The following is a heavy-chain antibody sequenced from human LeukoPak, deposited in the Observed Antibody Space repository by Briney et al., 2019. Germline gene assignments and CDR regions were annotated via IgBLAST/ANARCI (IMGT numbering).Heavy chain of an antibody. CDR2: ITWNGETT. CDR3: ARDWRSGYSIDF. CDR1: GFYFGDYG. J-gene: IGHJ4*02. Sequence: GGSLRLSCSGSGFYFGDYGMSWVRQAPGKGLEWVSGITWNGETTSYAQSVKGRFTISRDNSRNSLYLQMNSLEADDTAFYYCARDWRSGYSIDFWDQGVLVTVSS. D-gene: IGHD3-22*01. V-gene: IGHV3-20*04.